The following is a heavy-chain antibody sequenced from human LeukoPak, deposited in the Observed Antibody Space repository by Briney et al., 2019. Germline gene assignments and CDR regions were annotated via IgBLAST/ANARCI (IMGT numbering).Heavy chain of an antibody. V-gene: IGHV3-23*01. CDR1: GFTFSSYA. CDR2: FSATDGSA. J-gene: IGHJ3*01. CDR3: ARAKIAAAGTGAFDV. Sequence: QTGGSLRLSCAASGFTFSSYAMTWVRQAPGKGLEWVSAFSATDGSAQYAKSVEGRFTISRDNSKNTLFLQMNSLGAEGTAVYYCARAKIAAAGTGAFDVWGQGTLVTVSS. D-gene: IGHD6-13*01.